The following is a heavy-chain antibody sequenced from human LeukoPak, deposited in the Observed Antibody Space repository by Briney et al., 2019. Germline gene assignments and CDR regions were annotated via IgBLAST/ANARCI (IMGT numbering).Heavy chain of an antibody. J-gene: IGHJ4*02. D-gene: IGHD1-26*01. CDR3: AKDGQSFNSMWDYLDS. V-gene: IGHV3-23*01. CDR2: IGGGDT. Sequence: GGSLRLSCAASGFDFSTYAMSWVRQAPGKGLEWVSGIGGGDTHYADSVKGRFTISRDNSKSTVELHMSSLRVEDTAVYYCAKDGQSFNSMWDYLDSWGRGTLLTVSS. CDR1: GFDFSTYA.